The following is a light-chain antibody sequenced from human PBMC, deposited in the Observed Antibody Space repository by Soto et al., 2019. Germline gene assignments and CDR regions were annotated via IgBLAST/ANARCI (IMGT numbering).Light chain of an antibody. CDR1: SSDVGSYNL. Sequence: QSALTQPASVSGSPGQSITISCTGTSSDVGSYNLVSWYQQHPGKAPKLMIYEVSKRPSGVSNRFSGSKSGNTASLTISGLQAEDEDDYYCCSYAGSVVFGGGTKVTVL. CDR2: EVS. CDR3: CSYAGSVV. J-gene: IGLJ2*01. V-gene: IGLV2-23*02.